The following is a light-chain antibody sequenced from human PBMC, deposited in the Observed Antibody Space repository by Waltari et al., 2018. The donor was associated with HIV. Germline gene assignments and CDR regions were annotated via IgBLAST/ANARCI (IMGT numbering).Light chain of an antibody. Sequence: DIQMTQSPSTLSASVGDRATITFRASQGASSWLAWYHLKPGKAPKLLIYKASTLESGVPSRFSGSGSGTEFTLTISSLQPDEFATYYCQQYNSYWTFGQGTKVEIK. CDR1: QGASSW. V-gene: IGKV1-5*03. CDR2: KAS. J-gene: IGKJ1*01. CDR3: QQYNSYWT.